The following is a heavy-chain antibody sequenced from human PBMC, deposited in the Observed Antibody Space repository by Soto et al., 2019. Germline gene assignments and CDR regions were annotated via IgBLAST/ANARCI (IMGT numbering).Heavy chain of an antibody. D-gene: IGHD6-13*01. CDR2: ISGYNGNT. J-gene: IGHJ4*02. CDR1: GYTFTKYG. Sequence: QVQLVQSAAEVKNPGASVKVSCKTSGYTFTKYGIGWVRQAPGQGLEWMGWISGYNGNTNYAQNLQGRGTVTADTSTSTGYMELRGLRSDDTAVYYCAREVASAGGEYDYWGQGTLVTVSS. CDR3: AREVASAGGEYDY. V-gene: IGHV1-18*01.